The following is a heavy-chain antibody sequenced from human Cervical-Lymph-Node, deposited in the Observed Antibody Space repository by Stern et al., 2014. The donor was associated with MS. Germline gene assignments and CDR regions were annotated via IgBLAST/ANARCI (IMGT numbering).Heavy chain of an antibody. CDR2: ISYDGNHK. V-gene: IGHV3-30*03. Sequence: VQLLESGGAVVQPGRSLRLSCAASGFTFSSYGMHWVRQAPGKGLVWVTVISYDGNHKYYASSVKGRFTISRDNSKNTLHLQMNSVTPDDTAIYYCARDYEDTSMLFDHWGQGTLVTVSS. CDR1: GFTFSSYG. CDR3: ARDYEDTSMLFDH. D-gene: IGHD2-8*01. J-gene: IGHJ4*02.